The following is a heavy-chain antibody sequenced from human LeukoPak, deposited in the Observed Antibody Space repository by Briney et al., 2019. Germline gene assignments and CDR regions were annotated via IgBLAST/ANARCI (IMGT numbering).Heavy chain of an antibody. V-gene: IGHV3-30*02. CDR1: GFTFSNYG. CDR2: IRYDGSKK. J-gene: IGHJ4*02. D-gene: IGHD2/OR15-2a*01. CDR3: ARDFYDGFALDY. Sequence: GGSLRLSCAASGFTFSNYGMHWVRQAPGKGLEWVAYIRYDGSKKSYADSVKGRFTISRDNSKNTLYLQMDNLRAEDTGVYYCARDFYDGFALDYWGQGTLVTVSS.